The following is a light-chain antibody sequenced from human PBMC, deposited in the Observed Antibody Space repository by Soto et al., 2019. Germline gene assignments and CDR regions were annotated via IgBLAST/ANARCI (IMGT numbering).Light chain of an antibody. CDR2: DVS. J-gene: IGKJ1*01. V-gene: IGKV3-20*01. Sequence: EIVLTQSPGTLPLSPGERATLSCRSSPSVSSSYLAWYQQKPGQAPRLLIYDVSSRATGIPDRFSGSGSATDFTLTISRLEPEDFAVYYCQQYGSSPKFGQGTKVEIK. CDR3: QQYGSSPK. CDR1: PSVSSSY.